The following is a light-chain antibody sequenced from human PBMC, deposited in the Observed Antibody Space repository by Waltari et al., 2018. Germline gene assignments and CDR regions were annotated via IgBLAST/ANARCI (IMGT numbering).Light chain of an antibody. V-gene: IGLV7-46*01. J-gene: IGLJ3*02. CDR1: TGAGTRSPF. CDR3: LVSYSGSWV. Sequence: QAVVTQEPSLTVSPGGTVTPTCGPSTGAGTRSPFPSWFQQKPGQVPRTLIYDTSNKQSWTPARFSGSLLGGKAALTLSGARPEDEAEYFCLVSYSGSWVFGGGTRLTVL. CDR2: DTS.